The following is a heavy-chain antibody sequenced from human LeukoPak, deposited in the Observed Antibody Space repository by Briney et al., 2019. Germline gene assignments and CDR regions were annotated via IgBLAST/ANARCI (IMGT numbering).Heavy chain of an antibody. Sequence: PSETLSLTCTVSGGSISSGDYYGSWIRQPPGKGLEWIGYIYYSGSTYYNPSLKSRVTISVDTSKNQFSLKLSSVTAADTAVYYCARVPRGYSYGLLDYWGQGTLVTVSS. CDR2: IYYSGST. D-gene: IGHD5-18*01. J-gene: IGHJ4*02. CDR3: ARVPRGYSYGLLDY. V-gene: IGHV4-30-4*08. CDR1: GGSISSGDYY.